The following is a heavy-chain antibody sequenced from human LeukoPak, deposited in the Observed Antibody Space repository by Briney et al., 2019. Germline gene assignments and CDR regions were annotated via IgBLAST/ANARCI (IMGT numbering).Heavy chain of an antibody. CDR2: ISGSGGST. V-gene: IGHV3-23*01. CDR1: GFTFSSYA. CDR3: VKETIYYFGSGSYDWFDS. J-gene: IGHJ5*01. D-gene: IGHD3-10*01. Sequence: TGGSLRLSCAASGFTFSSYAMSWVRQAPGKGLEWVSAISGSGGSTYYADSVKGRFTISRDNSKNTLYLQMNSLRAEDTAVYYCVKETIYYFGSGSYDWFDSWGQGTLVTVSS.